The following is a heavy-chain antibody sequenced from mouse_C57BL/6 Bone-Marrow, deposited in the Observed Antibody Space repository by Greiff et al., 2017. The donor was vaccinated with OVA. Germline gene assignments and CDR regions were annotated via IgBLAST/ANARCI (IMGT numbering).Heavy chain of an antibody. CDR1: GYTFTSYW. V-gene: IGHV1-64*01. CDR3: ARLGAAQAPRYFDY. CDR2: IHPNSGST. Sequence: QVQLQQPGAELVKPGASVKLSCKASGYTFTSYWMHWVKQRPGQGLEWIGMIHPNSGSTNYNEKFKSKATLTVDKSSSTAYMQLSSRTSEDSAVYYCARLGAAQAPRYFDYWGQGTTLTVSS. J-gene: IGHJ2*01. D-gene: IGHD3-2*02.